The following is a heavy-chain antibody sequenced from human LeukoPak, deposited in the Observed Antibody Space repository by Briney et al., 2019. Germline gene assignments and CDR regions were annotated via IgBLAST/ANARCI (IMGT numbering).Heavy chain of an antibody. Sequence: ASVKVSCKASGYTFTSYDINWVRQATGQGLEWMGWMNPNSGNTGYAQKFQGRVTMTRNTSISTAYMELSSLRSEDTAVYYCARGQGLRNHYYYYYGMDVWGQGTTVTVSS. CDR2: MNPNSGNT. D-gene: IGHD4-17*01. J-gene: IGHJ6*02. CDR1: GYTFTSYD. V-gene: IGHV1-8*01. CDR3: ARGQGLRNHYYYYYGMDV.